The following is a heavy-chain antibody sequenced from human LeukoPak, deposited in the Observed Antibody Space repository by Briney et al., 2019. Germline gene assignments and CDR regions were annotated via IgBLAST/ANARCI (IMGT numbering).Heavy chain of an antibody. CDR3: ARLKARDAFDI. CDR1: GGSIGRYS. J-gene: IGHJ3*02. V-gene: IGHV4-59*08. CDR2: VYYSGST. Sequence: PSETLSLTCTVSGGSIGRYSWNWLRQSPGTGLEWIGYVYYSGSTMYNPSLRSRVTISVDTSKNQFSLKLSSVTAADTAVYYCARLKARDAFDIWGQGTMVTVSS.